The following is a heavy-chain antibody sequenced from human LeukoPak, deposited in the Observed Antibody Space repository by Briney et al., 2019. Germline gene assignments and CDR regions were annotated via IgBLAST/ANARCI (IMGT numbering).Heavy chain of an antibody. CDR2: IYTSGST. Sequence: PSETLSLTCTVSGGSISSGSYYWSWIRQPAGKGLEWIGRIYTSGSTNYNPSLKSRVTISVDTSKNQFSLKLSSVTAADTAVYYCARDHSVGANEGLGDYWGQGTLVTVSS. CDR3: ARDHSVGANEGLGDY. V-gene: IGHV4-61*02. J-gene: IGHJ4*02. CDR1: GGSISSGSYY. D-gene: IGHD1-26*01.